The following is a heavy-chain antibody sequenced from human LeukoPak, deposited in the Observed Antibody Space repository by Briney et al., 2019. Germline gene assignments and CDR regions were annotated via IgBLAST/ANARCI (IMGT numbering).Heavy chain of an antibody. J-gene: IGHJ4*02. V-gene: IGHV3-9*01. CDR3: AKEAGYNDYFDY. Sequence: PGRSLRLSCAASGFTFDDYAMHWVRQAPGKGLEWVSGISWNSGSTGYADSVKGRFTISRDNAKNSLYLQMNSLRAEDTALYYCAKEAGYNDYFDYWGQGTLVTVSS. CDR2: ISWNSGST. CDR1: GFTFDDYA. D-gene: IGHD5-24*01.